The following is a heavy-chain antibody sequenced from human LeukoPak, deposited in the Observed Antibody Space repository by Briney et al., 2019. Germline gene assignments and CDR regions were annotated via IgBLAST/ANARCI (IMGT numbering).Heavy chain of an antibody. CDR1: GFTFGDYA. J-gene: IGHJ4*02. D-gene: IGHD3-9*01. Sequence: GGSLRLSCTASGFTFGDYAMSWVRQAPGKGLEWVGFIRSKAYGGTTEYAASVKGRFTISRDDSKSIAYLQMNSLKTEDTAVYYCTRGAPKAYYDILTGYWSPPTFFDYWGQGTLVTVSS. V-gene: IGHV3-49*04. CDR3: TRGAPKAYYDILTGYWSPPTFFDY. CDR2: IRSKAYGGTT.